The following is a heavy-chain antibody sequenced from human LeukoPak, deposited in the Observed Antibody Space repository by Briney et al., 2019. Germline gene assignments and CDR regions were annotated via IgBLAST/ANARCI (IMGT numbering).Heavy chain of an antibody. CDR2: IYWDDDK. CDR1: GFSLSTSGVG. Sequence: ESGPTLVNPTQTLTLTCTFSGFSLSTSGVGVGWIRQPPGKALEWLALIYWDDDKRYSPSLKSRLTITKDTSKNQVVLTMTNMDPVDTATYYCAHSISSGSYYTRESAFDIWGHGTMVTVSS. CDR3: AHSISSGSYYTRESAFDI. D-gene: IGHD3-10*01. J-gene: IGHJ3*02. V-gene: IGHV2-5*02.